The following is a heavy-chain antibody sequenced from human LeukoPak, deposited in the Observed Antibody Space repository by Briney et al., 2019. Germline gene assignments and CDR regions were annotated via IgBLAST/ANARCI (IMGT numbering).Heavy chain of an antibody. Sequence: SETLSLTCNVSGGFMSGHYWRWIRQPPGKGLEWIGCIFSSGSTNYNPSLKSRVTISVDTSKNQFSLSLRSVTAADTAVYYCARAVSGSDYWFDPWGQGTLVTVSS. D-gene: IGHD5-12*01. J-gene: IGHJ5*02. CDR1: GGFMSGHY. CDR3: ARAVSGSDYWFDP. V-gene: IGHV4-59*11. CDR2: IFSSGST.